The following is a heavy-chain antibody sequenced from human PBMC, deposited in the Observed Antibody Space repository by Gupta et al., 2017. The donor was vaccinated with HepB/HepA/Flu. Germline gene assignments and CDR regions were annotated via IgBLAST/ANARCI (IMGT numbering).Heavy chain of an antibody. D-gene: IGHD4-17*01. CDR3: AKDPNGDYIGAFDY. J-gene: IGHJ4*02. CDR2: ITGTGGPT. CDR1: GLTFSTYA. V-gene: IGHV3-23*01. Sequence: EVQLLESGGTLVQSGGSLRLSCAASGLTFSTYAMTWVRQAPGKGLEWVSSITGTGGPTGYADSVKGRFTISRDNSKNILYLQMNSLRAVDTAIYYCAKDPNGDYIGAFDYWGQGTLVTVSS.